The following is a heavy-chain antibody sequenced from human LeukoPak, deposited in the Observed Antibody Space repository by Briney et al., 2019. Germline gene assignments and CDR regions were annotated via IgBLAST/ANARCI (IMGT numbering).Heavy chain of an antibody. CDR1: GFTFSSYA. D-gene: IGHD3-22*01. CDR3: AKKYYYDSSGYPDY. V-gene: IGHV3-23*01. J-gene: IGHJ4*02. CDR2: ISGSGGST. Sequence: GGSLRLSCAASGFTFSSYAMSWVRQAPGKGLEWVAAISGSGGSTYYADSVKGRFTISRDNSKNTLYLQMNSLRAEDTAVYYCAKKYYYDSSGYPDYWGQGTLVTVSS.